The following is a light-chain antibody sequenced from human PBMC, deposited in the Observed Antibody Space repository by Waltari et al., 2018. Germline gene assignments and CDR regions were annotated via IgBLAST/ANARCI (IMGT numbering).Light chain of an antibody. CDR3: QQRKTWPIT. Sequence: EFVLTQSPGTLSLSPGERATLSCRASQSVSSFLAWYQQKRGQAPRLLIYDASPRATGIPARFSGSGSGTDFTLTISSLEPEDFAVYYCQQRKTWPITFGQGTRLEIK. CDR2: DAS. CDR1: QSVSSF. V-gene: IGKV3-11*01. J-gene: IGKJ5*01.